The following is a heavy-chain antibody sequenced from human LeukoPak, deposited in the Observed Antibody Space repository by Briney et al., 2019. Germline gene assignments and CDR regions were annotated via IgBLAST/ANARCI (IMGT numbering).Heavy chain of an antibody. CDR1: GGTFSSYA. J-gene: IGHJ6*04. V-gene: IGHV1-69*06. CDR2: IIPIFGTA. D-gene: IGHD3/OR15-3a*01. CDR3: ARDRTGYYYGMDV. Sequence: GASVTVSCKASGGTFSSYAISWVRQAPEQGLEWMGGIIPIFGTANYAQKFQGRVTITADKSTSTAYMELSSLRSEDTAVYYCARDRTGYYYGMDVWGKGTTVTVSS.